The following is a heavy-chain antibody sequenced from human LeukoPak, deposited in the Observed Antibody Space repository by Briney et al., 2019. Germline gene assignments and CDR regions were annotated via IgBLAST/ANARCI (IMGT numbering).Heavy chain of an antibody. V-gene: IGHV3-30*02. CDR2: IRYDGSNK. Sequence: GGSLRLSRAVSGFPFSSYGMHWVRQAPGKGLEWVAFIRYDGSNKYYGDSVKGRFTISRDNSKNTLYLQMNSLRAEDAAVYYCAKDSIWGDTSSWNYDYYHYYYMDVWGKGTTVTISS. CDR1: GFPFSSYG. D-gene: IGHD6-13*01. J-gene: IGHJ6*03. CDR3: AKDSIWGDTSSWNYDYYHYYYMDV.